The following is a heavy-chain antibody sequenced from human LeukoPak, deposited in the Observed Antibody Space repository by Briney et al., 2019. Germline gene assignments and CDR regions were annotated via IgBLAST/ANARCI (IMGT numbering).Heavy chain of an antibody. CDR2: ISGGGDTT. CDR1: GLTFRAYG. V-gene: IGHV3-23*01. J-gene: IGHJ4*02. Sequence: GGSLRLSCAASGLTFRAYGMSWVRQAPGKGLEWVSSISGGGDTTYYADSVRGRFTISRDNSKNMMYLQMNSLRAEDTAVYYCAILGPLDYWGQGTLVAVSS. CDR3: AILGPLDY.